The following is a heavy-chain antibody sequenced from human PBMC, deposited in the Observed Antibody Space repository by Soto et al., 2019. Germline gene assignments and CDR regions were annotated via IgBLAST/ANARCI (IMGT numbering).Heavy chain of an antibody. CDR2: IYPGDSDT. CDR1: GYSFTSYW. Sequence: GESLKISCNGSGYSFTSYWIGWVHQMPGKGLDWMGIIYPGDSDTRYSPSFQGQVTISADKSISTAYLQWSSLKASDTAMYYCARRGGYYYDSSGHYDAFDIWGQGTMVTVSS. CDR3: ARRGGYYYDSSGHYDAFDI. V-gene: IGHV5-51*07. J-gene: IGHJ3*02. D-gene: IGHD3-22*01.